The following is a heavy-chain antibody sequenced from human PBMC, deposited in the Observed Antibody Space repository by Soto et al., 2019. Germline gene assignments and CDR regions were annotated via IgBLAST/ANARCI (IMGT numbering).Heavy chain of an antibody. CDR3: ARGGGCSGGSCYYVDY. CDR2: INHSGST. D-gene: IGHD2-15*01. CDR1: SGSFSGYY. J-gene: IGHJ4*02. Sequence: SETLSLTCAVYSGSFSGYYWSLIRQPPGKGLEWIGEINHSGSTNHNPSLKSRVTISVDTSKNQFSLKLSSVTAADTAVYYCARGGGCSGGSCYYVDYWGQGTLVTVSS. V-gene: IGHV4-34*01.